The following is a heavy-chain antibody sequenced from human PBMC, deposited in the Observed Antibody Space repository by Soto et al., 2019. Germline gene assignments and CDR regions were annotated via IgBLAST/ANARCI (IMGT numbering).Heavy chain of an antibody. Sequence: SETLSLTCTVSGDSMTSSSYYWGWIRQPPGKGLEWIGSIYYSERTSYNSGSTYYSPSLKSRVTISGDTSKSQFSLTMTSVADADTAVYSCARGIQEGFDPWGQGTLVTVS. CDR1: GDSMTSSSYY. V-gene: IGHV4-39*01. J-gene: IGHJ5*02. CDR3: ARGIQEGFDP. CDR2: IYYSERTSYNSGST. D-gene: IGHD1-20*01.